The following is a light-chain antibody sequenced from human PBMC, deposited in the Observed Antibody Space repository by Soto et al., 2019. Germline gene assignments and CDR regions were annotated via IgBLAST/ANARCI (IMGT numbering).Light chain of an antibody. CDR2: EGN. CDR1: SSDVGSYSF. CDR3: CSYAGSGIEI. J-gene: IGLJ2*01. Sequence: QSVLTQPASVSGSPGQSITISCTGTSSDVGSYSFVSWYQQYPSKAPKVVIYEGNKRPSGVSNRFSGSKSGNTASLTISGLQAEDEADYYCCSYAGSGIEIFGGGTKLTVL. V-gene: IGLV2-23*01.